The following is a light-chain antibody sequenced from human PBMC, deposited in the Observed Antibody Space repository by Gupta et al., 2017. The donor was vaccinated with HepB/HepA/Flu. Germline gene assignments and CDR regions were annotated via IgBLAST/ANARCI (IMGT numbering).Light chain of an antibody. V-gene: IGKV4-1*01. Sequence: IVMTQSPHSLAQSLGESPTLNCRSSQSVLYRPNKKNYLAWYQKKPGQPPKLLIYWASTRESGVPDRFSGSGSGTDFTLTISSLQAEDVAVYYCQQYYSSVLTFGGGTKVEIK. J-gene: IGKJ4*01. CDR1: QSVLYRPNKKNY. CDR3: QQYYSSVLT. CDR2: WAS.